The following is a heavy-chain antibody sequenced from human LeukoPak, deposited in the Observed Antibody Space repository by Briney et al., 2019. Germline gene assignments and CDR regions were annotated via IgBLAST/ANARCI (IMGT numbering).Heavy chain of an antibody. CDR1: GGTFSSYT. D-gene: IGHD3-22*01. CDR2: IIPILGTA. CDR3: ARDLGYYDSSGYHGY. V-gene: IGHV1-69*08. J-gene: IGHJ4*02. Sequence: ASVKVSCKASGGTFSSYTISWVRQAPGQGLEWMGRIIPILGTANYAQKFQGRVTITADKSTSTAYMELSSLRSEDTAVYYCARDLGYYDSSGYHGYWGQGTLVTVSS.